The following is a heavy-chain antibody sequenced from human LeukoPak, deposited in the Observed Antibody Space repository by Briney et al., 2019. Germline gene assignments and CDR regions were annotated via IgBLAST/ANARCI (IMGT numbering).Heavy chain of an antibody. J-gene: IGHJ4*02. V-gene: IGHV3-48*01. Sequence: GGSLRLSCAASGFTFSTYSTNWVRQAPGKGLEWVSYISSSSGTIYYADSVKGRFTISRDNAKNSLYLQMDSLRAEDTAVYYCARGSTYYDSSGQVPFDYWGQGTLVTVSS. CDR1: GFTFSTYS. CDR2: ISSSSGTI. CDR3: ARGSTYYDSSGQVPFDY. D-gene: IGHD3-22*01.